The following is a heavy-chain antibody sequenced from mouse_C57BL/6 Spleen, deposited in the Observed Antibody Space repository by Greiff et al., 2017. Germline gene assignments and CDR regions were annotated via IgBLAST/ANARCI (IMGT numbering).Heavy chain of an antibody. J-gene: IGHJ4*01. CDR2: IYPGGGYT. CDR1: GYTFTNYW. CDR3: ARATMVATGGSYAMDY. Sequence: QVQLKQSGAELVRPGTSVKMSCKASGYTFTNYWIGWAKQRPGHGLEWIGDIYPGGGYTNYNEKFKGKATLTADKSSSTAYMQFSRLTSEDSAIYYCARATMVATGGSYAMDYWGQGTSVTVAS. V-gene: IGHV1-63*01. D-gene: IGHD2-2*01.